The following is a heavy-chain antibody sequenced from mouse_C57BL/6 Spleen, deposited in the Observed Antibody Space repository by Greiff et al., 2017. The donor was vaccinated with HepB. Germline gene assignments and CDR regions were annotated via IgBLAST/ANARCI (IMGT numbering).Heavy chain of an antibody. V-gene: IGHV1-18*01. CDR2: INPNNGGT. Sequence: VQLKQSGPELVKPGASVKIPCKASGYTFTDYNMDWVKQSHGQSLEWIGDINPNNGGTIYNQKFKGKATLTVDKSSSTAYMELRSLTSEDTAVYYCARRRRRDYAMDYWGQGTSVTVSS. D-gene: IGHD2-12*01. CDR1: GYTFTDYN. J-gene: IGHJ4*01. CDR3: ARRRRRDYAMDY.